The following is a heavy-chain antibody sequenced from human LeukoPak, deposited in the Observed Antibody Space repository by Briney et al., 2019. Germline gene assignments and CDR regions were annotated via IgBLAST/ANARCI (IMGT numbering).Heavy chain of an antibody. D-gene: IGHD3-10*01. Sequence: PGGSLRLSCAASGFTFSSYSMNWVRQAPGKGLEWVSSISSSSSYIYYADSVKGRFTISRDNAKNSLYLQMNSLRAEDTAVYYCARDWAPFGSELEVFDYWGQGTLVTVSS. V-gene: IGHV3-21*01. CDR3: ARDWAPFGSELEVFDY. CDR1: GFTFSSYS. CDR2: ISSSSSYI. J-gene: IGHJ4*02.